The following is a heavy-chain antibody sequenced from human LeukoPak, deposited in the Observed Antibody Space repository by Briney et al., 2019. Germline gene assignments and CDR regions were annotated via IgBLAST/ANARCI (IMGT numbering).Heavy chain of an antibody. CDR2: INHSGST. V-gene: IGHV4-34*01. D-gene: IGHD2-21*01. Sequence: KPSETLSLTCAVYGGSFSGYYWSWIHQPPGKGLEWIGEINHSGSTNYNPSLKSRVTISVDTSKNQFSLKLSSVTAADTAVYYRARGVVFHRYYMDVCGKGTTVTVSS. CDR3: ARGVVFHRYYMDV. CDR1: GGSFSGYY. J-gene: IGHJ6*03.